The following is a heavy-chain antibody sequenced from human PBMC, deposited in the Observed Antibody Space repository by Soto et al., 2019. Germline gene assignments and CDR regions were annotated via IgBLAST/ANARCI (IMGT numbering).Heavy chain of an antibody. Sequence: VQLLESGGGLVQPGGSLRLSCAASGFTCSSYAMSWVRQAPGKGLEWVSAISGSGGSTYYADSVKGRFTISRDNSKNTRYLQMNSLRAEDTAVYYCAKAVDYYGSGSYFDYWGPGTLVTVSS. D-gene: IGHD3-10*01. CDR3: AKAVDYYGSGSYFDY. J-gene: IGHJ4*02. CDR1: GFTCSSYA. V-gene: IGHV3-23*01. CDR2: ISGSGGST.